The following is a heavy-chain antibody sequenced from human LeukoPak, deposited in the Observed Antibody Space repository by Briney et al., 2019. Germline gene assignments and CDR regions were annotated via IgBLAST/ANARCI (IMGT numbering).Heavy chain of an antibody. V-gene: IGHV4-59*01. D-gene: IGHD6-6*01. Sequence: SETLSLTCTVSGGSISSYYWSWIRQPPGKGLEWIAYIYYSGSTNYNPSLKSRVTISVDTSKNQFSLKLSFVTAADTAVYYCARGSVAARNDAFDIWGQGTMVTVSS. CDR1: GGSISSYY. CDR2: IYYSGST. CDR3: ARGSVAARNDAFDI. J-gene: IGHJ3*02.